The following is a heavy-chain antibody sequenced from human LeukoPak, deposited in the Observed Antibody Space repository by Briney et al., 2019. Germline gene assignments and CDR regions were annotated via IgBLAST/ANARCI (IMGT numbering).Heavy chain of an antibody. V-gene: IGHV3-30*18. J-gene: IGHJ6*03. CDR2: ISYDGSNK. CDR3: AEVDCSSTSCYYMDV. Sequence: GGSLRLSCAASGFTFSSYGMHWVRQAPGKGLEWVAVISYDGSNKYYADSVKGRFTISRDNSKNTLYLQMNSLRAEDTAVYYCAEVDCSSTSCYYMDVWGKGTTVTVSS. D-gene: IGHD2-2*01. CDR1: GFTFSSYG.